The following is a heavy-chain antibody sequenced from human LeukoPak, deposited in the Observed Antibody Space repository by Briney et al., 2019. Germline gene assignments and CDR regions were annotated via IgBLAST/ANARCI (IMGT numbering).Heavy chain of an antibody. CDR3: ARKGEHYGDYDY. CDR2: ILPNTGGT. D-gene: IGHD4-17*01. J-gene: IGHJ4*02. CDR1: GGTFSSYA. Sequence: AASVKVSCKASGGTFSSYAISWVRQAPGQGLEWMGWILPNTGGTHYAQKFQGRVTVTRDTSISTAYMEVSRLTSDDTAVYYCARKGEHYGDYDYWGQGTLVTVSS. V-gene: IGHV1-2*02.